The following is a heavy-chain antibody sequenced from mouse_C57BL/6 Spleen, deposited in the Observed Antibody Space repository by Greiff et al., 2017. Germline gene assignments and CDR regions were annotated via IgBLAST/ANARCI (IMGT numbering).Heavy chain of an antibody. CDR3: AREVDFAY. Sequence: QVQLQQSGPELVKPGASVKISCKASGYAFSSSWMNWVKQRPGKGLEWIGRIYPGDGDTNYNGKFKGKATLTADKSSSTAYMQLSSLTSEDSAVYFCAREVDFAYWGQGTLVTVSA. CDR2: IYPGDGDT. CDR1: GYAFSSSW. D-gene: IGHD1-3*01. J-gene: IGHJ3*01. V-gene: IGHV1-82*01.